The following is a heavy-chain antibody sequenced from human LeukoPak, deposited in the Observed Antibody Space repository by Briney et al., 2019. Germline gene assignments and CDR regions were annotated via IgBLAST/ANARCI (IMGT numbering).Heavy chain of an antibody. CDR2: ISSSSSYI. D-gene: IGHD2-2*01. CDR3: ARDAYCSSTSCDDY. Sequence: PGGSLRLSCAASGFTFISYSMNWVRQAPGKGLEWVSSISSSSSYIYYADSVEGRFTISRDNAKNSLYLQMNSLRAEDTAVYYCARDAYCSSTSCDDYWGQGTLVTVSS. CDR1: GFTFISYS. J-gene: IGHJ4*02. V-gene: IGHV3-21*01.